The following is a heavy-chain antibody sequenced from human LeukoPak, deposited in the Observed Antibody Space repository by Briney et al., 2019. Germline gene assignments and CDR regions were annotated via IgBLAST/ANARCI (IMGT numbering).Heavy chain of an antibody. Sequence: GGSLRLSCAASGFTFKLYWMHWVRQVPGKRPVWVSRINDDGSDTIYADSVRSRFTISRDDAKNTVYLQMNNLRAEDTAVYYCVRGGPSTWCWGQGTLVTVSS. CDR1: GFTFKLYW. J-gene: IGHJ4*02. CDR3: VRGGPSTWC. D-gene: IGHD2-15*01. CDR2: INDDGSDT. V-gene: IGHV3-74*01.